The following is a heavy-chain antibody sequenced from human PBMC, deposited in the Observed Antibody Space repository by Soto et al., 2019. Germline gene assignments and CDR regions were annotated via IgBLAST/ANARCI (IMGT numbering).Heavy chain of an antibody. CDR2: INAGTGNT. J-gene: IGHJ4*02. CDR1: GYTFTSYG. Sequence: QVQLVQSGAEVKKPGASVKVSCKASGYTFTSYGMHWVRQAPGQRLEWMGWINAGTGNTKHSQKFQGRVTITRDTSASTAYMELSSLRSEDTAVYYCARGLNVYYFDYWGQGTLVTVSS. CDR3: ARGLNVYYFDY. V-gene: IGHV1-3*01. D-gene: IGHD3-16*01.